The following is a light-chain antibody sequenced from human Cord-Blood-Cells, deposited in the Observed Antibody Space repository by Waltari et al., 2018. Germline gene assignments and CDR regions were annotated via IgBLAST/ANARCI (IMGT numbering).Light chain of an antibody. CDR3: QKYNSYPLT. CDR1: QGISSA. CDR2: DAS. Sequence: AVQFPQSPSSLSASVAGRVTVTCRASQGISSALAWYQQKPGKAPKLLIYDASSLESGVPSRFSGSGSGTDFTLTISSLQPEDFATYYCQKYNSYPLTFGRGTKVEIK. J-gene: IGKJ4*01. V-gene: IGKV1-13*02.